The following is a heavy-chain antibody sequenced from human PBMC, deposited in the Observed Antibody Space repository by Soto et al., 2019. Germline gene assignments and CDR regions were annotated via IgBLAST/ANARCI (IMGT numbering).Heavy chain of an antibody. Sequence: QVQLVQSGAEVKKPGSSVKVSCKASGGTFSSYTISWVRQAPGQGLEWMGRIIPILGIANYAQKFQGRVTXXADKSTRTAYMELSSLRSEDTAVYYCASRYDIGDYWGQGTLVTVSS. D-gene: IGHD3-9*01. V-gene: IGHV1-69*02. CDR3: ASRYDIGDY. CDR1: GGTFSSYT. CDR2: IIPILGIA. J-gene: IGHJ4*02.